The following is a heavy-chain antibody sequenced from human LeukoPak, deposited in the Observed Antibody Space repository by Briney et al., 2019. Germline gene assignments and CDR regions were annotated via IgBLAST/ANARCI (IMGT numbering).Heavy chain of an antibody. CDR2: IYHSGST. D-gene: IGHD6-19*01. CDR1: GYSISSGYY. CDR3: ARSSVAVNSYYFDY. Sequence: VKPSETLSLTCAVSGYSISSGYYWGWIRQPPGKGLEWIGSIYHSGSTYYNPSLKSRVTISVDTSKNQVSLKLSSVTAADTAVYYCARSSVAVNSYYFDYWGQGTLVTVSS. V-gene: IGHV4-38-2*01. J-gene: IGHJ4*02.